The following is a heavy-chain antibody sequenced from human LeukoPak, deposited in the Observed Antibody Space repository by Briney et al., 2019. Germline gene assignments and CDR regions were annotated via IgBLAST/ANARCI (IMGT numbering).Heavy chain of an antibody. CDR1: GFTFSDYS. V-gene: IGHV3-48*02. Sequence: GGSLRLSRAASGFTFSDYSMSWVRQAPGKGLEWVSYISSSSSTIYYADSVRGRFTISRDNAENSLYLQMNSLRDEDTAVYYCARAPMVRGVITSFDQWGQGTLVTVPS. J-gene: IGHJ4*02. D-gene: IGHD3-10*01. CDR2: ISSSSSTI. CDR3: ARAPMVRGVITSFDQ.